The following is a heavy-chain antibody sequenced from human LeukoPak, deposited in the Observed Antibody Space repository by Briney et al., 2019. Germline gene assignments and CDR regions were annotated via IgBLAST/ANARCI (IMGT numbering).Heavy chain of an antibody. CDR3: AKDRYSGLNTIDY. J-gene: IGHJ4*02. V-gene: IGHV3-23*01. CDR1: GFTFSSYA. CDR2: ISGSGGST. Sequence: GGSLRLSCAASGFTFSSYAMSWVRQAPGKGLEWVAAISGSGGSTYYTDSVKGRFTISRDNSKNTLWLQMNSLSAEDTAVYYCAKDRYSGLNTIDYWGQGTLVTVSS. D-gene: IGHD6-13*01.